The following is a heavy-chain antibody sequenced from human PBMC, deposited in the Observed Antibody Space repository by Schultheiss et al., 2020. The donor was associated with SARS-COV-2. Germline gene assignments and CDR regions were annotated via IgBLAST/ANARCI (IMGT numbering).Heavy chain of an antibody. Sequence: ASVKVSCKASGYTFTSYAMHWVRQAPGQRLEWMGWSNAGNGNTKYSQEFQGRVTMTRDTSISTAYMELSRLRSDDTAVYYCARGGDYGDSNDAFDIWGQGTMVTVSS. D-gene: IGHD4-17*01. V-gene: IGHV1-3*02. CDR3: ARGGDYGDSNDAFDI. CDR2: SNAGNGNT. J-gene: IGHJ3*02. CDR1: GYTFTSYA.